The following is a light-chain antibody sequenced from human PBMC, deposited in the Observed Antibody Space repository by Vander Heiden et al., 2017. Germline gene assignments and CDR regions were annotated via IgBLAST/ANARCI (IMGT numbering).Light chain of an antibody. CDR2: RNN. Sequence: QSVVTQPPSASGTPGQRVTISCSGSSSNLGSNYVYWYQQLPGTAPKLLIYRNNQRPSVVPDRFSGSKSGTSASLAISGLRAEDEADYYCAAWDDSLSGVVFGGGTKLTVL. CDR1: SSNLGSNY. CDR3: AAWDDSLSGVV. J-gene: IGLJ2*01. V-gene: IGLV1-47*01.